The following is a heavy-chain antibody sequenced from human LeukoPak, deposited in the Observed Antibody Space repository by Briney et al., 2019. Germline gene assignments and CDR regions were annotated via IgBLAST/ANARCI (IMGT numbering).Heavy chain of an antibody. Sequence: SETLSLTCTVSGGSISSSSYYWGWIRQPPGKGLEWIGSIYYSGSTYYNPSLKSRVTISVDTSKNQFSLKLSSVTAADTAVYYCARLEQLWSYYFDSWGQGTLVTVSS. CDR2: IYYSGST. D-gene: IGHD5-18*01. CDR1: GGSISSSSYY. CDR3: ARLEQLWSYYFDS. J-gene: IGHJ4*02. V-gene: IGHV4-39*01.